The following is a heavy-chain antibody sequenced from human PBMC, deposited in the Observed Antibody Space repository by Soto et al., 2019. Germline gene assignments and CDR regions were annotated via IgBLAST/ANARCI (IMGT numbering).Heavy chain of an antibody. V-gene: IGHV4-31*03. Sequence: SETLSLTCTVSGGSISSGGYYWSWIRQHPGKGLEWIGYIYYSGSTYYNPSLKSRVTISVDTSKNQFSLKLSSVTAADTAVYYCAQSGELLYGNYYGMDVWGQGTTVTVSS. CDR1: GGSISSGGYY. CDR3: AQSGELLYGNYYGMDV. D-gene: IGHD3-10*01. CDR2: IYYSGST. J-gene: IGHJ6*02.